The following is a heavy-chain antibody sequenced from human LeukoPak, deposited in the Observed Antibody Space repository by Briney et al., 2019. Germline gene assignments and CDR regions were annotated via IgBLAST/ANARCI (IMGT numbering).Heavy chain of an antibody. CDR2: IYYSGST. V-gene: IGHV4-59*08. CDR1: GGSISSYY. CDR3: ARPSSSSGSGWPNCFDY. Sequence: SETLSLTCTVSGGSISSYYWSWIRQPPGKGLEWIGYIYYSGSTNYNPSLKSRVTISVDTSKNQFSLKLSSVTAADTAVYYCARPSSSSGSGWPNCFDYWGQGTLVTVSS. D-gene: IGHD6-19*01. J-gene: IGHJ4*02.